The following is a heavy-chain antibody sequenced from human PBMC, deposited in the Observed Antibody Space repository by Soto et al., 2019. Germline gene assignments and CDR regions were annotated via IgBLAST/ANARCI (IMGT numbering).Heavy chain of an antibody. CDR1: GGSFSGYY. V-gene: IGHV4-34*01. D-gene: IGHD6-13*01. Sequence: SETLSLTCAVYGGSFSGYYWSWIRQPPGKGLEWIGEINHSGSTNYNPSLKSRVTISVDTSKNQFSLKLSSVTVADTAVYYCASSYGNAWYTYWGQGTQVTVSS. CDR3: ASSYGNAWYTY. CDR2: INHSGST. J-gene: IGHJ4*02.